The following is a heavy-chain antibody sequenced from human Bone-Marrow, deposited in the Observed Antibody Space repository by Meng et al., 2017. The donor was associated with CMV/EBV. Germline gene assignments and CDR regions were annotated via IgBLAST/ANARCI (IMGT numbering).Heavy chain of an antibody. CDR1: GYIFTSYG. J-gene: IGHJ4*02. Sequence: ASVKVSCKASGYIFTSYGITWVRQAPGQGLEWMGWIGIDDGKTNYAQKPQGRVTMTTDTSTRTVHMELRRMRSDDTAVYYCATSSLGGYYGPVDYWGQGTLVTVSS. CDR2: IGIDDGKT. CDR3: ATSSLGGYYGPVDY. D-gene: IGHD3-3*01. V-gene: IGHV1-18*01.